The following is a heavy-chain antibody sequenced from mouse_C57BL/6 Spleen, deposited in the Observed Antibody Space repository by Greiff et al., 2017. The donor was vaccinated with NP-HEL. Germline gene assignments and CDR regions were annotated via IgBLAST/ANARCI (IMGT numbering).Heavy chain of an antibody. D-gene: IGHD2-5*01. Sequence: EVQLQQSGPELVKPGASVKISCKASGYTFTDYYMNWVKQSHGKSLEWIGDINPNNGGTSYNQKFKGKATLTVDKSSSTAYMELRSLTSEDSAVYYCARSPYSNYDWFAYWGQGTLVTVSA. CDR2: INPNNGGT. J-gene: IGHJ3*01. CDR1: GYTFTDYY. V-gene: IGHV1-26*01. CDR3: ARSPYSNYDWFAY.